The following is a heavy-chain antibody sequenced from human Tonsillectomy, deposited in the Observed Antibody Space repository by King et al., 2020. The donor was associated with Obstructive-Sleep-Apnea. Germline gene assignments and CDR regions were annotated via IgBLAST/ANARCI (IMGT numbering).Heavy chain of an antibody. J-gene: IGHJ4*02. CDR3: ARDPGVILWFGELSN. D-gene: IGHD3-10*01. CDR2: ISYDGSNK. V-gene: IGHV3-30-3*01. Sequence: QLVQSGGGVVQPGRSLRLSCAASGFTFSSYAMHWVRQAPGKGLEWVAVISYDGSNKYYADCVKGRFTISRDNSKNTLYLQMNSLRAEDTAVYYCARDPGVILWFGELSNWGQGTLVTVSS. CDR1: GFTFSSYA.